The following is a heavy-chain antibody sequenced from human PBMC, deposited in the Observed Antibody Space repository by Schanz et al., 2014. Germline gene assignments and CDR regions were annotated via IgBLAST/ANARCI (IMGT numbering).Heavy chain of an antibody. V-gene: IGHV3-33*06. CDR3: AKERLGGSYRDGSYFYDY. Sequence: QVQLVESGGGVVQPGRSLRLSCAASGFTFSSYGMHWVRQAPGKGLEWVAVIWYDGNNKFYADSVKGRFIISRDNSKNTLDLQMNRLRDEDTALYYCAKERLGGSYRDGSYFYDYWGQGTLVTVSS. CDR1: GFTFSSYG. J-gene: IGHJ4*02. CDR2: IWYDGNNK. D-gene: IGHD1-26*01.